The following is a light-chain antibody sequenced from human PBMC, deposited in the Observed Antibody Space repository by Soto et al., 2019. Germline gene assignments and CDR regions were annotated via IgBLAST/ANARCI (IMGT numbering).Light chain of an antibody. CDR3: QQYYSYPWT. CDR2: ATS. Sequence: DIQMTQSPSSVSASVGDRVTITCRAGQGISSWLAWYQQKPGKAPKVLIYATSRLQSGVPSRFSGSGSGTDFTLTISCLQSEDFATYYCQQYYSYPWTFGQGTKVDIK. J-gene: IGKJ1*01. CDR1: QGISSW. V-gene: IGKV1D-16*01.